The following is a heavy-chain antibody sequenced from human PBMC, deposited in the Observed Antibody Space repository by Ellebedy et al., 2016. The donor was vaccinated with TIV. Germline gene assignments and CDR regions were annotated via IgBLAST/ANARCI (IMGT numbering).Heavy chain of an antibody. CDR2: ISNNGRII. Sequence: GESPKISCAASGFTFSDYYMSWIRQAPGKGLEWVSSISNNGRIIYYADSMKGRFTISRDNTKNSLSLQMNSLRAADTAVYYCARSAQRGSYYVHYFDYWGHGTLVTVSS. V-gene: IGHV3-11*01. J-gene: IGHJ4*01. D-gene: IGHD3-22*01. CDR3: ARSAQRGSYYVHYFDY. CDR1: GFTFSDYY.